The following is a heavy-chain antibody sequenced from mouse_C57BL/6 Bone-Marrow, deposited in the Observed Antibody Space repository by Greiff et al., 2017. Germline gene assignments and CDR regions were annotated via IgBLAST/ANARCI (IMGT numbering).Heavy chain of an antibody. CDR1: GYTFTSHW. CDR3: AREGFYGSSYCFAY. J-gene: IGHJ2*01. V-gene: IGHV1-56*01. Sequence: QVQLKQSGPELVRPGASVKLSCKASGYTFTSHWMQWVRQRPGQGLEWIGEIFPGGGSTYYNEKFKGKATLTVDTSSSTAYMQLSSLTSECSAVYFCAREGFYGSSYCFAYWGQSTTLTVSS. D-gene: IGHD1-1*01. CDR2: IFPGGGST.